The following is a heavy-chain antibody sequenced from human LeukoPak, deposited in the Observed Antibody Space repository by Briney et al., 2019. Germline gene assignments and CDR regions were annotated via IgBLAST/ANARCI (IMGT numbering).Heavy chain of an antibody. Sequence: PGGSLRLSCAASGFTFSSYSMNWVRQAPGKGLEWVSSISSSSSYIYYADSVKGRFTISRDYAKNSLYLQMNSLGAEDTAVYYCARDIVVVPACMDVWGQGTTVTVSS. CDR1: GFTFSSYS. CDR3: ARDIVVVPACMDV. D-gene: IGHD2-2*01. CDR2: ISSSSSYI. V-gene: IGHV3-21*01. J-gene: IGHJ6*02.